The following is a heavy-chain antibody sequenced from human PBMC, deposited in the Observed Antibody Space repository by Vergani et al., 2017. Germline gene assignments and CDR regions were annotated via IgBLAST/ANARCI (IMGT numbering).Heavy chain of an antibody. CDR1: GFTFSSYA. CDR3: ARDIRVGWVGEDVFDY. D-gene: IGHD1-26*01. Sequence: EVQLLESGGGLVQPGGSLRLSCAASGFTFSSYAMSWVRQAPGKGLEWVSAISGSGGSTYYADSVKGRFTISRDNSKNTLYLQMNSLRAEDTAVYYCARDIRVGWVGEDVFDYWGQGTLVTVSS. V-gene: IGHV3-23*01. CDR2: ISGSGGST. J-gene: IGHJ4*02.